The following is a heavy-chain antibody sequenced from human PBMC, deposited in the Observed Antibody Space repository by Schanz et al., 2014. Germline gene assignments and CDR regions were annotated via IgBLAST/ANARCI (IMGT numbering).Heavy chain of an antibody. V-gene: IGHV4-4*02. CDR3: ARDLEGFDY. CDR2: IFHSGTT. D-gene: IGHD1-1*01. CDR1: GGSISSGVW. Sequence: QVQLQESGPGLVKPSGTLSLTCVVSGGSISSGVWWTWARQSPGKGLEWIGEIFHSGTTNYNPSLESRVTISVDKSKNQFSLILSSMTAADTAVYYCARDLEGFDYWGQGTLVTVSS. J-gene: IGHJ4*02.